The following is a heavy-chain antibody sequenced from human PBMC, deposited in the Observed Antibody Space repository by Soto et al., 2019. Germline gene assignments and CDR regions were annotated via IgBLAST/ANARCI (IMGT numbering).Heavy chain of an antibody. V-gene: IGHV5-51*01. D-gene: IGHD2-8*01. CDR2: IYPGDSDT. Sequence: PGESLKISCKGSGYSFTSYWIGWVRQMPGKGLEWMGIIYPGDSDTRYSPSFQGQVTISADKSISTAYLQWSSLKASDTAMYYCARVHTGCCTNGVCYYFXYWGQGTLVXVS. CDR1: GYSFTSYW. J-gene: IGHJ4*02. CDR3: ARVHTGCCTNGVCYYFXY.